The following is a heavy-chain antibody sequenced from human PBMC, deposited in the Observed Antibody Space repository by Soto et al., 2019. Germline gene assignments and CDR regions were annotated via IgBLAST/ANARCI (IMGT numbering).Heavy chain of an antibody. V-gene: IGHV4-59*01. CDR2: ISYTGST. J-gene: IGHJ4*02. CDR3: ARDDSSGGFDF. Sequence: SETLSLTCTVAGDSNSSFYWNWIRQPPGKGLEWIGYISYTGSTNYNPSLQSRVTISADTSKNQFSLKLSSVTAADTAVYYCARDDSSGGFDFWGQGTLVTVSS. D-gene: IGHD3-22*01. CDR1: GDSNSSFY.